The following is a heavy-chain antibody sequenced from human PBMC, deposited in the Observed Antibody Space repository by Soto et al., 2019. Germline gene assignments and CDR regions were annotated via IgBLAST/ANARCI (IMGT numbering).Heavy chain of an antibody. D-gene: IGHD4-17*01. CDR2: IIPIFGTA. CDR3: ATPSGDYDSYYSVMDV. Sequence: SVKVSCKASGGTFSSYAISWVRQAPGQGLEWMGWIIPIFGTANYAQKFQGRVTITADESTSTAYMELSSLRSEDTSLYYCATPSGDYDSYYSVMDVGGQGHRVTGS. CDR1: GGTFSSYA. J-gene: IGHJ6*02. V-gene: IGHV1-69*13.